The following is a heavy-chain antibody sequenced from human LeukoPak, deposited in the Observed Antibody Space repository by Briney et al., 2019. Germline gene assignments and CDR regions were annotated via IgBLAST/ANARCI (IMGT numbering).Heavy chain of an antibody. D-gene: IGHD3-10*01. CDR1: GFTVSNNY. CDR3: ARVPGVRGFSAFDI. Sequence: GGSLRLSCAAPGFTVSNNYMNWVRQAPGKGLEWVSLIYSGGSTYYADSVKGRFTISRDNSKNTLYLQMNSLRAEDTAVYYCARVPGVRGFSAFDIWGQGTMVTVSS. CDR2: IYSGGST. V-gene: IGHV3-66*01. J-gene: IGHJ3*02.